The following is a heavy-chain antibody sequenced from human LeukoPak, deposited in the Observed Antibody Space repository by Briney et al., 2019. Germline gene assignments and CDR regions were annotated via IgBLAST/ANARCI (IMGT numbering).Heavy chain of an antibody. CDR1: GFTLSCCG. Sequence: GGSLRLSCAASGFTLSCCGMSWVSQAPGKGLKWVAFIRHDGTNKFYADSVKGRFTISRDNSRNTLFLQMDSLSIEDTAVYFCAKEKVAYYSSAWAGLFDTWGQGALVTVSS. J-gene: IGHJ5*02. CDR2: IRHDGTNK. V-gene: IGHV3-30*02. D-gene: IGHD6-19*01. CDR3: AKEKVAYYSSAWAGLFDT.